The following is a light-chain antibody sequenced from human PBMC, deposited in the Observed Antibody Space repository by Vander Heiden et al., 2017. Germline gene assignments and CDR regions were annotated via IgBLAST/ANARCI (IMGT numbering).Light chain of an antibody. CDR1: KLGDKY. Sequence: SYELTQPPSVSVSPGQTASITCSGDKLGDKYSFWYQQKPGQSPVLVIYQDSKRPSGTPERFACSNSGNTATLTISGTQAMDEADYYCQAWDSSTVVFGGGTKLTVL. CDR3: QAWDSSTVV. V-gene: IGLV3-1*01. J-gene: IGLJ2*01. CDR2: QDS.